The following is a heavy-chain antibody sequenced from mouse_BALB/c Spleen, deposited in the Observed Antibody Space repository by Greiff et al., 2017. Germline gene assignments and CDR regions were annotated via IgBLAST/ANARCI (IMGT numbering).Heavy chain of an antibody. CDR3: ARDYYEAMDY. J-gene: IGHJ4*01. CDR1: GYSITSGYY. CDR2: ISYDGSN. V-gene: IGHV3-6*02. Sequence: VQLVESGPGLVKPSQSLSLTCSVTGYSITSGYYWNWIRQFPGNKLEWMGYISYDGSNNYNPSLKNRISITRDTSKNQFFLKLNSVTTEDTATYYCARDYYEAMDYWGQGTSVTVSS. D-gene: IGHD1-1*01.